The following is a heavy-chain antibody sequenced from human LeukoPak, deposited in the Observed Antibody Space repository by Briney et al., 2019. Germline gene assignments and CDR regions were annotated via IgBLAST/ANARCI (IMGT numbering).Heavy chain of an antibody. V-gene: IGHV4-34*01. CDR2: INHSGST. D-gene: IGHD3-16*02. CDR1: GGSFSGYY. CDR3: ARGYDYVWGSYRHRNWFDP. J-gene: IGHJ5*02. Sequence: PSETLSLTCAVYGGSFSGYYWSWIRQPPGKGLEWIGEINHSGSTNYNPSLKSRVTISVDTSKNQFSLKLSSVTAADTAVYYCARGYDYVWGSYRHRNWFDPWGQGTLVTVSS.